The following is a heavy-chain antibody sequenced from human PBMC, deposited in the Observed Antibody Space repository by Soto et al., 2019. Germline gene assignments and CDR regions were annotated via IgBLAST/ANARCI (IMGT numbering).Heavy chain of an antibody. Sequence: GSLRLSCAASGYTFTIYNMNWIRQPPGKGLEWIGYIYYTGNTNFNPSLKSRVTMSVDTSKNQFSLRLSSVTAADTAVYHCARGVFWSGSQIYYLDYWGQGSLVTVSS. J-gene: IGHJ4*02. D-gene: IGHD3-3*01. CDR3: ARGVFWSGSQIYYLDY. CDR1: GYTFTIYN. CDR2: IYYTGNT. V-gene: IGHV4-59*01.